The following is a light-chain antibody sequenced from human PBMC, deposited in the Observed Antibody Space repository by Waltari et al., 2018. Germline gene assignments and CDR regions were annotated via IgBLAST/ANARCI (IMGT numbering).Light chain of an antibody. Sequence: QSVLTQPASVSGSPGQSITISCTGTSSDIGRYNYVSWYQQHPGKALKLIIYDFNNRPSGISDRFSGSKSANTASLTISGLHVEDEADYFCSSYTSTTTPFVFGSGTKVTVL. CDR2: DFN. J-gene: IGLJ1*01. CDR1: SSDIGRYNY. V-gene: IGLV2-14*03. CDR3: SSYTSTTTPFV.